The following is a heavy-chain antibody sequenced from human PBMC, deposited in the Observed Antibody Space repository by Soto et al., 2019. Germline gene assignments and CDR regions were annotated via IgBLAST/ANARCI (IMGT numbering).Heavy chain of an antibody. J-gene: IGHJ4*02. CDR1: GFTFSYYA. CDR2: ISYNGGRT. Sequence: EVQVVESGGGLVPPGGSLRLSCAASGFTFSYYATHWVRQAPGKGLEYVSGISYNGGRTHYANSLKGRFTVSRDNCEDVLVRQVGSLKPEETAVYYCARVRGAMVDRGAVEYWGPGILVSVSS. CDR3: ARVRGAMVDRGAVEY. V-gene: IGHV3-64*01. D-gene: IGHD3-10*01.